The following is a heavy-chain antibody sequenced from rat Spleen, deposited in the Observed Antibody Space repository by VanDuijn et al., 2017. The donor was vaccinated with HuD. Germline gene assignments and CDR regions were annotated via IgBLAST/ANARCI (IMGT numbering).Heavy chain of an antibody. CDR2: ISYDGSST. D-gene: IGHD4-3*01. J-gene: IGHJ4*01. CDR1: GFTFSDYN. Sequence: EVQLVESGGGLVQPGRSLKLSCAASGFTFSDYNMAWVRQAPKKGLEWVATISYDGSSTYYRDSVKGRFTNSRDNAKSNLYLQMDSLRSEDTATYYCARHGWGYGVMDAWGQGASVTVSS. CDR3: ARHGWGYGVMDA. V-gene: IGHV5-7*01.